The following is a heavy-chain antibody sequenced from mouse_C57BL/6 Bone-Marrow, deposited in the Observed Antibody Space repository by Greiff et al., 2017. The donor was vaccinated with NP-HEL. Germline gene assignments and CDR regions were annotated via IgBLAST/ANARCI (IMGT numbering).Heavy chain of an antibody. Sequence: QVQLQQPGAELVKPGASVKLSCKASGYTFTSYWMHWVKQRPGQGLEWIGMIHPNSGSTNYNEKFKSKATLTVDKSSSTAYMQLSSLTSEDSAVYYCARDGKNGNYDFDYWGQGTTLTVSS. V-gene: IGHV1-64*01. D-gene: IGHD2-1*01. J-gene: IGHJ2*01. CDR3: ARDGKNGNYDFDY. CDR2: IHPNSGST. CDR1: GYTFTSYW.